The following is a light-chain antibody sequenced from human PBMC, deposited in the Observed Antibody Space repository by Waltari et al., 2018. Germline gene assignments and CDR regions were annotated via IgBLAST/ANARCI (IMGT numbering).Light chain of an antibody. CDR3: MQALQTPPYT. CDR2: LGA. J-gene: IGKJ2*01. Sequence: FVMTQYPLSLPVTPGEPASMPCRSTQSLMHSKGYNYLDWYLQKPGQSPQLLIYLGANRASEVPNRFSGSGSGTYFTLKISRVEAKDVRVYYCMQALQTPPYTFGQGTKLEIK. V-gene: IGKV2-28*01. CDR1: QSLMHSKGYNY.